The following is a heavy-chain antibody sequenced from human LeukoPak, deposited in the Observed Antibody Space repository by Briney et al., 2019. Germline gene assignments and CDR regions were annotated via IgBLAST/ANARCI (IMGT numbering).Heavy chain of an antibody. CDR2: IYTGGTT. D-gene: IGHD2-2*01. V-gene: IGHV4-4*09. CDR3: ANQYCTRTSCYYDY. CDR1: GGSISVYY. J-gene: IGHJ4*02. Sequence: RTSETLSLTCTVSGGSISVYYWTWIRQSPGKGLEWIGYIYTGGTTNYNPSLKSRVTISVDTSKSQFSLRLTSVTAADTAVYYCANQYCTRTSCYYDYWGQGTLVTVSS.